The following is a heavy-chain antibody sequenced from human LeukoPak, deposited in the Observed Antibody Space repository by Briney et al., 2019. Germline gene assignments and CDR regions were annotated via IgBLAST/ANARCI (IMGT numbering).Heavy chain of an antibody. CDR3: ARAGNYDILTGYTAYDYYYYMDV. CDR1: GFTFSSYW. J-gene: IGHJ6*03. D-gene: IGHD3-9*01. CDR2: IKQDGSEK. V-gene: IGHV3-7*01. Sequence: SGGSLRLSCAASGFTFSSYWMSWVRQAPGKGLEWVANIKQDGSEKYYVDSVKGRFTISRDNAKNSLYLQMNSLRAEDTAVYYCARAGNYDILTGYTAYDYYYYMDVWGKGTTVTVSS.